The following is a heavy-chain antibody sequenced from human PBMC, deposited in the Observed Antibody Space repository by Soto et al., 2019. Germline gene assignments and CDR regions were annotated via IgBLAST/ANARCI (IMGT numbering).Heavy chain of an antibody. CDR2: ISSDGNNK. Sequence: QVQLVESGGGVVQAGRSLRLSCVASGFSFSTYGMHWVRRAPGKGLEWEALISSDGNNKFYADSVKGRFTISRDNSKNTVYLQMNSLRAEDTAEYYCAKGLGYDSSGYYHYYGMDVWGQGTTVTVSS. CDR3: AKGLGYDSSGYYHYYGMDV. D-gene: IGHD3-22*01. V-gene: IGHV3-30*18. CDR1: GFSFSTYG. J-gene: IGHJ6*02.